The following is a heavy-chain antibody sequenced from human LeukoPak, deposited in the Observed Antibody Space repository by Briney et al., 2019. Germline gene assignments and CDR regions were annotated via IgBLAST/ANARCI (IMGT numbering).Heavy chain of an antibody. Sequence: GGSLRLSCPAYGFTFRSFSMNWVRQAPGNGLEWISYITSTSGSTYYADSVKGQFTISRDNAKNSLYLQMDSLRDDDTAVYYCARVIGSYGDSAYWGQGTLVTVSS. CDR3: ARVIGSYGDSAY. CDR2: ITSTSGST. D-gene: IGHD4-17*01. V-gene: IGHV3-48*02. CDR1: GFTFRSFS. J-gene: IGHJ4*02.